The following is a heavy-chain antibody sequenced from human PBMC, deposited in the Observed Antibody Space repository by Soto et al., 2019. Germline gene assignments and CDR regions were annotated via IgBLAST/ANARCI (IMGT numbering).Heavy chain of an antibody. CDR1: GFTVSSNY. Sequence: GGSLRLSCAASGFTVSSNYMSWVRQAPGKGLEWVSVIYSGGSTYYADSVKGRFTISRDNSKNTLYLQMNSLRAEDTAVYYCARATVVVTAPHDAFDIWGQGTMVTVSS. D-gene: IGHD2-21*02. J-gene: IGHJ3*02. CDR3: ARATVVVTAPHDAFDI. V-gene: IGHV3-53*01. CDR2: IYSGGST.